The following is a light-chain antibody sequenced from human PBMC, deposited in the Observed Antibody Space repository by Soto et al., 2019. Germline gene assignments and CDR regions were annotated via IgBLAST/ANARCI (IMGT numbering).Light chain of an antibody. J-gene: IGKJ2*01. V-gene: IGKV1-5*01. CDR3: QQYNSYPYT. Sequence: DIQMTQSPSTLSASGGDRVTITCRARQSISSWLAWYQQKPGKAPKLLIYDASSLESGVPSRFSGSGSGTEFTLTISSLQPDDFATYYCQQYNSYPYTFGQGTKLEIK. CDR2: DAS. CDR1: QSISSW.